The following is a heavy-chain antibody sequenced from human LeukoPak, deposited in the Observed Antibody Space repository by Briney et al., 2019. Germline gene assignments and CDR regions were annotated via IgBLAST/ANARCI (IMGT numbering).Heavy chain of an antibody. D-gene: IGHD6-19*01. CDR2: IYSGGST. Sequence: GGSLRLSCAASGFTVSSNYMSWVRQAPGKGLEWVSVIYSGGSTYYADSVKGRFTISRDNSKNTLYLQMNSLRAEDTAVYYCAKDKQWHSTYSDYWGQGTLVTVSS. V-gene: IGHV3-53*01. J-gene: IGHJ4*02. CDR3: AKDKQWHSTYSDY. CDR1: GFTVSSNY.